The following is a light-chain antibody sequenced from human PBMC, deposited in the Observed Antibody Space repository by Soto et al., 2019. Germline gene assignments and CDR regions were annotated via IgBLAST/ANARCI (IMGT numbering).Light chain of an antibody. CDR3: QSYDTSLSGSGV. V-gene: IGLV1-47*01. Sequence: QSVLTQPPSASGTPGQRVNISCSGSSSNIGSNYVYWYRQFPGTAPKLLIQRNNQRPSGLPARFSGSKSGTSASLAISGLRSEDEADYYCQSYDTSLSGSGVFGTGTKVTVL. CDR2: RNN. CDR1: SSNIGSNY. J-gene: IGLJ1*01.